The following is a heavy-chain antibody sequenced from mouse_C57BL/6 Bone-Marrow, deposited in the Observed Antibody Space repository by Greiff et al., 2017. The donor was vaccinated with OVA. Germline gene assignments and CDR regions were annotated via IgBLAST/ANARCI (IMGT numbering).Heavy chain of an antibody. J-gene: IGHJ2*01. V-gene: IGHV1-52*01. CDR1: GYTFTSYW. CDR2: IDPSDSET. CDR3: ARGLLRPKGGYYFDY. Sequence: QVHVKQPGAELVKPGASVKLSCKASGYTFTSYWMHWVKQRPIQGLEWIGNIDPSDSETHYNQKFKDKATLTVDKSSSTAYMQLSSLTSEDSAVYYCARGLLRPKGGYYFDYWGQGTTLTVSS. D-gene: IGHD1-2*01.